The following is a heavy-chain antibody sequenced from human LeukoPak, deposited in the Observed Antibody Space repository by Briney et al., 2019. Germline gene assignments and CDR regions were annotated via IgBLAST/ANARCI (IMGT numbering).Heavy chain of an antibody. D-gene: IGHD6-13*01. V-gene: IGHV5-51*01. CDR2: IYPCDSDP. J-gene: IGHJ4*02. Sequence: GQSLKISGKGSGYSFTNYWIGWVRQMPGKGLGWMGIIYPCDSDPRYSPSFQGHVTIPADKSISAAYLQWSSLKAADAAMYYCATSIQREGSSWLPFDFWGQGTLVTVSS. CDR1: GYSFTNYW. CDR3: ATSIQREGSSWLPFDF.